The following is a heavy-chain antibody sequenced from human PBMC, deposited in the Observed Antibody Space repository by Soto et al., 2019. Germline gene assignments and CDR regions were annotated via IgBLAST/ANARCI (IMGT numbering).Heavy chain of an antibody. CDR2: ISAYNGNT. V-gene: IGHV1-18*01. Sequence: GASVKVSCKASGYTFTSYGISWVRQAPGQGLEWMGWISAYNGNTNYAQKLQGRVTMTTDTSTSTAYMELRSLRSDDTAVYYCAGALYSGYDSTYRGPKYYYYGMDVWGQGTTVTVSS. CDR1: GYTFTSYG. CDR3: AGALYSGYDSTYRGPKYYYYGMDV. D-gene: IGHD5-12*01. J-gene: IGHJ6*02.